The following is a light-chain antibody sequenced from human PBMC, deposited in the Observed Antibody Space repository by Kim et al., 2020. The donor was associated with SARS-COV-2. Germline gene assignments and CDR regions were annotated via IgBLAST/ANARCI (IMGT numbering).Light chain of an antibody. J-gene: IGLJ2*01. Sequence: SVSPGQTASITCSGDRLGDKYACWYQQKPGQSPVLVIYQDSKRPSGIPERFSGSNSGSTATLTISGTQAMDEADYYCQAWDSSLVVFGGGTELTVL. CDR1: RLGDKY. V-gene: IGLV3-1*01. CDR3: QAWDSSLVV. CDR2: QDS.